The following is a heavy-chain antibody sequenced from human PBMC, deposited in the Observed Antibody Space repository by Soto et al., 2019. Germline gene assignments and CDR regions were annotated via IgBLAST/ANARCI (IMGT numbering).Heavy chain of an antibody. CDR1: GFNLDDYG. Sequence: EVQLVESGGGVVRPGGSLRLSCAASGFNLDDYGMSWVRQAPGMGLEWVSGINWNGGNTGYADSVKGRFTISRDNAKNSLYLQMNSLRAEDTAFYYCARDDLYRSSDYWGQGTLVTVSS. CDR2: INWNGGNT. J-gene: IGHJ4*02. V-gene: IGHV3-20*04. CDR3: ARDDLYRSSDY. D-gene: IGHD2-2*02.